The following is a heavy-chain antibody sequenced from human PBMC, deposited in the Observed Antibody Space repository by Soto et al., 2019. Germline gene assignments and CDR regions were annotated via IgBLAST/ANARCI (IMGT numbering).Heavy chain of an antibody. Sequence: SETLSLTCAVSGGSISSGGYSWSWIRQPPGKGLEWIEYIYHSGSTYYNPSLKSRVTISVDRSKNQFSLRLSSVTAADTAVYYCATYSRGEGGRGYWGPGTLVTVSS. CDR3: ATYSRGEGGRGY. D-gene: IGHD2-21*01. V-gene: IGHV4-30-2*01. CDR2: IYHSGST. CDR1: GGSISSGGYS. J-gene: IGHJ4*02.